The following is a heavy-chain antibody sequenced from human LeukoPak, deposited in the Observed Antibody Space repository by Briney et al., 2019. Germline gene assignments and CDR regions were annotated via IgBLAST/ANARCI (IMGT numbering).Heavy chain of an antibody. CDR3: TTRMATVTAVFDY. CDR1: GFTFSNAW. J-gene: IGHJ4*02. Sequence: GGSLRLSCAASGFTFSNAWMSWVRQAPGKRLEWVGRIKSKTDGGTTDYAAPVKGRFTISRDDSKNTLYLQMNSLKTEDTAVYYCTTRMATVTAVFDYWGQGTLVTVSS. D-gene: IGHD4-17*01. CDR2: IKSKTDGGTT. V-gene: IGHV3-15*01.